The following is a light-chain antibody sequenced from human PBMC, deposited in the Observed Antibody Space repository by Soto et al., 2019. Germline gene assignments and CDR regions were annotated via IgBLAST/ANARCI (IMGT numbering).Light chain of an antibody. V-gene: IGLV2-23*01. CDR2: EGS. Sequence: QSVLTQPASVSGAPGQSITISCTGTSSDVVSYNLVSWYQQHPGKAPKLRIYEGSKRPSGVSNRFSGSKSGNTASLTISGLQAEDEADYYCCSYAGSSTYVFGTGTKVTVL. CDR1: SSDVVSYNL. CDR3: CSYAGSSTYV. J-gene: IGLJ1*01.